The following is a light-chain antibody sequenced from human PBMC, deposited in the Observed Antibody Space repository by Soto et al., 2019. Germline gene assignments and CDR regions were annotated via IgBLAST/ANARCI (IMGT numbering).Light chain of an antibody. J-gene: IGLJ2*01. V-gene: IGLV2-14*03. CDR3: SSYTSSTARVV. CDR1: SSDVGGYNY. Sequence: QSALTQPASVSGSPGQSITISCTGTSSDVGGYNYVSWYQQHPDKAPRLMIYDVSNRPSGVSNRFSGTKSDNTASLTISGLQAEDEADYYCSSYTSSTARVVFGGGTKLTVL. CDR2: DVS.